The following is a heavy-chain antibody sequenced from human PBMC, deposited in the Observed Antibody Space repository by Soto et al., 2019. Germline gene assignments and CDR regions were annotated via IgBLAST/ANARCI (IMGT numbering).Heavy chain of an antibody. CDR1: GFTVSSNY. CDR3: ARHANDYYYYMAV. V-gene: IGHV3-53*04. D-gene: IGHD1-1*01. CDR2: LYSGGNT. J-gene: IGHJ6*03. Sequence: EVQLVESGGGLVQPGGSLRLSCAASGFTVSSNYMSWVRQPPGKGLEWVSVLYSGGNTYYADSVKGRFTISRHNSKNTLYLQMNRLRAEDTAVYYCARHANDYYYYMAVWGNGTTVTVSS.